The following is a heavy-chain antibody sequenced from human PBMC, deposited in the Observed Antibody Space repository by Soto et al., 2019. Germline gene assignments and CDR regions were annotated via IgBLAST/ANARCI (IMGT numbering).Heavy chain of an antibody. D-gene: IGHD6-19*01. CDR2: IYYSGST. V-gene: IGHV4-39*07. Sequence: SETLSLTCTVSGGSISSSSYYWGWIRQPPGKGLEWIGSIYYSGSTYYNPSLKSRVTISVDTSKNQFSLKLSSVTAADTAVYYCASSKVVHGAVAVNWYFDLWGRGTLVTVSS. CDR1: GGSISSSSYY. CDR3: ASSKVVHGAVAVNWYFDL. J-gene: IGHJ2*01.